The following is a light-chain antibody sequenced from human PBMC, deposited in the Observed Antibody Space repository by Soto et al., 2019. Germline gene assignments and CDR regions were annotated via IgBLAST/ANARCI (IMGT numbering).Light chain of an antibody. V-gene: IGKV3-20*01. J-gene: IGKJ1*01. CDR1: RSLSSSF. CDR2: GAS. Sequence: EIVLTQSPGTLSLSPGERATLSCRASRSLSSSFLAWYQQKPGQAPRLLIYGASSRATGIPDGFSGGWSGTDFTLTISRLEPEDFAVYYCHQYGDSPQTFGQGTKVEIK. CDR3: HQYGDSPQT.